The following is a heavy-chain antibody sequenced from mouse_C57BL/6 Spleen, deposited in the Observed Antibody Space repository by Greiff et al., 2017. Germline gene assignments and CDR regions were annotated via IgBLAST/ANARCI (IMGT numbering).Heavy chain of an antibody. CDR3: VRRGYHYAMDY. CDR2: IRSKSNNYAT. Sequence: EVQLVESGGGLVQPKGSLKLSCAASGFSFNTYAMNWVRQAPGKGLEWVARIRSKSNNYATYYADSVKDRFTISRDDSESMLYLQMNNLKTEDTAMYYCVRRGYHYAMDYWGQGTSVTVSS. D-gene: IGHD2-2*01. J-gene: IGHJ4*01. CDR1: GFSFNTYA. V-gene: IGHV10-1*01.